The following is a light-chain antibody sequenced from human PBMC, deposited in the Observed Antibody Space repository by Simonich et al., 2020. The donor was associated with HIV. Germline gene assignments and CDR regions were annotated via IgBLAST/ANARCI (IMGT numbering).Light chain of an antibody. Sequence: EIVMTQSPATLSVSPGERATLSCRASQSVSSNLAWYPPKPGLAPRLLIYCASSRATGVPARFSGSGSGTEFTLTISSMQSEDFAIYYCQQYNNWPPGYTFGQGTKLEIK. V-gene: IGKV3-15*01. J-gene: IGKJ2*01. CDR3: QQYNNWPPGYT. CDR2: CAS. CDR1: QSVSSN.